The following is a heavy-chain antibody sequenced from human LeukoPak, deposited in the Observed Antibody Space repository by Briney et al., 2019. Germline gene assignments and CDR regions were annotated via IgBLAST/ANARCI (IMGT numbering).Heavy chain of an antibody. Sequence: ASVKVSCKASGYTFTSYYMHWVRQAPGQGLEWMGIINPSGGSTNYAQKFQGRVTMTRDTSTSTVYMELSSLRCEDTAVYYCARDDYDDRSGYQHSTRNDYWGQGTLVTVSS. CDR3: ARDDYDDRSGYQHSTRNDY. J-gene: IGHJ4*02. V-gene: IGHV1-46*01. CDR1: GYTFTSYY. D-gene: IGHD3-22*01. CDR2: INPSGGST.